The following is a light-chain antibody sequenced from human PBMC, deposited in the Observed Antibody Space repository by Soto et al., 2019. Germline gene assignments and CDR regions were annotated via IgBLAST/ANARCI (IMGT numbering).Light chain of an antibody. V-gene: IGLV1-44*01. CDR1: SSNIGSNT. J-gene: IGLJ1*01. CDR2: SNN. CDR3: AAWDDSLNGSYV. Sequence: VLTQPPSASWTPGQRVTISCSGSSSNIGSNTVNWYQQLSGTAPKLLIYSNNQRPSGVPDRFSGSKSGTSASLAISGLQSEDEADYYCAAWDDSLNGSYVFGTGTKVTVL.